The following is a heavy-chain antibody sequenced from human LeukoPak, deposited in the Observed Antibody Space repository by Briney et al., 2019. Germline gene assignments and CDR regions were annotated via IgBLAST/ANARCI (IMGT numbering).Heavy chain of an antibody. CDR2: IPSSASYT. Sequence: GGSLRLSCAASGFTFKINTMNWVRQAPGKGLQWIASIPSSASYTHYADSVQGRFTISRDNANNVLYLQMNNLRAEDTAVYYCVRGDSRDYWGQGTLVTVSS. CDR1: GFTFKINT. J-gene: IGHJ4*02. CDR3: VRGDSRDY. D-gene: IGHD3-22*01. V-gene: IGHV3-21*06.